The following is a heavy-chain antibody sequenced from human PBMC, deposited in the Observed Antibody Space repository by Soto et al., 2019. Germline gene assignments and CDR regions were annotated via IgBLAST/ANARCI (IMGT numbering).Heavy chain of an antibody. Sequence: GGSLRLSCASSGFTFSTYTMNWVRQAPLKGLEWVSSINGRGNYIYYAESVKGRFTISRDNAKNSLYLQMDRLRAEDTALYYCVREDGKVGTNSAFDYWGLGALVTVSS. CDR3: VREDGKVGTNSAFDY. CDR1: GFTFSTYT. J-gene: IGHJ4*02. V-gene: IGHV3-21*01. D-gene: IGHD1-26*01. CDR2: INGRGNYI.